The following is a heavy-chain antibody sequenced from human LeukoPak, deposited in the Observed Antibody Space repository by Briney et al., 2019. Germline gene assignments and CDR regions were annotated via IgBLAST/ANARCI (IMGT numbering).Heavy chain of an antibody. CDR1: GGSISDYH. J-gene: IGHJ4*02. V-gene: IGHV4-4*07. Sequence: PSATLSLTCTVSGGSISDYHWTCIRHPAAQALESIGQIHTSGSTNYNPPLKRRVTMSIDTPENQVSLTMRSVTAADTAVYYCARRDYSSGWSFDKWGQGTLVTVSS. CDR3: ARRDYSSGWSFDK. D-gene: IGHD6-19*01. CDR2: IHTSGST.